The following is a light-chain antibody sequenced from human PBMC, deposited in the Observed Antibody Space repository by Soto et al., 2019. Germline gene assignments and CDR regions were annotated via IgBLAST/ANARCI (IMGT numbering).Light chain of an antibody. V-gene: IGKV1-5*03. J-gene: IGKJ1*01. CDR1: QSISTS. Sequence: DTQMTQSPSTLSASVGDRVTITCRASQSISTSMAWYQQRPGTAPKLLIYKTSPLESGVPSRFSGSGSGTEFTLPISSLQPDDFATYYCQQYNTYSPTFGQGTKVEVK. CDR3: QQYNTYSPT. CDR2: KTS.